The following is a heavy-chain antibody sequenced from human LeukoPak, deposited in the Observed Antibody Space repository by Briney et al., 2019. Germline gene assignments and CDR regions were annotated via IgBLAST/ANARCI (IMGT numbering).Heavy chain of an antibody. CDR3: ARDHGQPRYCSSTRCYPGSFDY. D-gene: IGHD2-2*01. Sequence: GGSLRLSCAASGVTFSVYAMHWVRQAPGKGLEWVALISYDGTNKNYADSVKGRFTISRDNSKNTLYLQMSSLRVEDTAVYYCARDHGQPRYCSSTRCYPGSFDYWGQGTLVTVSS. CDR1: GVTFSVYA. V-gene: IGHV3-30-3*01. J-gene: IGHJ4*02. CDR2: ISYDGTNK.